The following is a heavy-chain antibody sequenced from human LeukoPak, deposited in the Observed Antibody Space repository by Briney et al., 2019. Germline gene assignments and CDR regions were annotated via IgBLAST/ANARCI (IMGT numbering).Heavy chain of an antibody. Sequence: SETLSLTCAVSGYSITSGYYWAWIQQPPGKGLEWIGNIYHSGSTYYNPSLKSRVTISVDTSKNQFSLKLSSVTAADTAVYYCARRYSNYFFDYWGRGTLVTVSS. J-gene: IGHJ4*02. CDR3: ARRYSNYFFDY. V-gene: IGHV4-38-2*01. CDR2: IYHSGST. CDR1: GYSITSGYY. D-gene: IGHD4-11*01.